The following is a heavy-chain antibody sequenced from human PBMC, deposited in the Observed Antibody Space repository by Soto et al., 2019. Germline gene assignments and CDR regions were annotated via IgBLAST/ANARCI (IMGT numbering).Heavy chain of an antibody. J-gene: IGHJ4*02. CDR3: AREVRDYYDSSGYRY. D-gene: IGHD3-22*01. CDR2: ISSSSSTI. V-gene: IGHV3-48*02. Sequence: GSLKLSCAASGFTFSSYSMNWVRQAPGKGLEWVSYISSSSSTIYYADSVKGRFTISRDNAKNSLYLQMNSLRDEDTAVYYCAREVRDYYDSSGYRYWGQGTLVTVSS. CDR1: GFTFSSYS.